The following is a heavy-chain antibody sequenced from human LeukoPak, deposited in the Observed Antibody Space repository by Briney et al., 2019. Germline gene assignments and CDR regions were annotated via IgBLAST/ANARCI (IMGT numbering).Heavy chain of an antibody. J-gene: IGHJ4*02. CDR1: GFTFSNYY. CDR2: ISYNGDET. Sequence: GGSLRLSCAGSGFTFSNYYMHWVHQAPGKGLEYVSAISYNGDETYYGNSVKGRFTISRDNSKNALYLQMGSLRAEDTAVYYCARDPSVGGFSGSELDFWGQGTLVTVSS. CDR3: ARDPSVGGFSGSELDF. V-gene: IGHV3-64*01. D-gene: IGHD3-16*01.